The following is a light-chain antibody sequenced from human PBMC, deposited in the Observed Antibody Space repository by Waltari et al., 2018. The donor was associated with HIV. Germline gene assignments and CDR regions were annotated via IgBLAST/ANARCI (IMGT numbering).Light chain of an antibody. CDR2: GKD. CDR1: SLRKYS. CDR3: ESRHSNDKHHV. V-gene: IGLV3-19*01. Sequence: SSELTQDPAVSVALGQTVRITCQGDSLRKYSANWYQQKPGQAPVVVMYGKDNRPSGFPARFSGSSAGNTGSLTITGAQAEDEADYYCESRHSNDKHHVFGTGTKVTV. J-gene: IGLJ1*01.